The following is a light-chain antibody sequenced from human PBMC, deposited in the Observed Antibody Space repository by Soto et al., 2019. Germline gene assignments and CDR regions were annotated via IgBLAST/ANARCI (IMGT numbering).Light chain of an antibody. CDR1: QSVSSTY. J-gene: IGKJ3*01. CDR2: GAA. V-gene: IGKV3-20*01. Sequence: EIVLTQSPGTLSLYPGERVTLSCRASQSVSSTYLAWYQHKPGQAPRLLIYGAATRAAGVPDRFSGSGSGTDFTLTIRRLEPEDFAVYYCQQYGSSPLFTFGPGTKVEIK. CDR3: QQYGSSPLFT.